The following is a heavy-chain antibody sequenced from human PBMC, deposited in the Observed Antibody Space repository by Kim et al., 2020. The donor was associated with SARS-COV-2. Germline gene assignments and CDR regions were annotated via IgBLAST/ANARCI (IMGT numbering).Heavy chain of an antibody. CDR1: GFTFSTYA. CDR2: ISDDGSKK. V-gene: IGHV3-30-3*01. Sequence: GGSLRLSCAPSGFTFSTYAMHWVRQAPGKGLEWVAAISDDGSKKYYADSVKGRFTISRDNSKITLYLQMNSLRAEDTAVYYCARVSYASGWYDSWGQGTLVTVSS. J-gene: IGHJ5*01. D-gene: IGHD2-2*01. CDR3: ARVSYASGWYDS.